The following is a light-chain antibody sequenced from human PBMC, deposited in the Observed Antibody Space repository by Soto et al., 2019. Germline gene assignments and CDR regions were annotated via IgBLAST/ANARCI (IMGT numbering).Light chain of an antibody. V-gene: IGKV1-5*03. CDR1: QSISSW. CDR3: QQYNSYST. Sequence: DIQMTQSPAPLSASVGDRVTITCRASQSISSWLAWYQQKPGKAPKILIYKASSLESGLPSRFSGSGSGTEFTLTISSLQPDYFATYYCQQYNSYSTFGQGTKVDIK. J-gene: IGKJ1*01. CDR2: KAS.